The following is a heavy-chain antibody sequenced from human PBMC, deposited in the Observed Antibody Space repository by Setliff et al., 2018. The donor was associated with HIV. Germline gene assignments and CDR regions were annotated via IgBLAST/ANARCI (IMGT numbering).Heavy chain of an antibody. CDR2: IFASGSS. CDR1: GGSISSYC. D-gene: IGHD3-10*01. Sequence: PSETLSLTCTVSGGSISSYCWNWIRQPPGKGPEWIGYIFASGSSLYNPSLQSRVSISIDTSKNQFSLKLGSVTAADTAVYYCARRIDNSGSLPAKNWFDTWGQGRLVTVSS. CDR3: ARRIDNSGSLPAKNWFDT. J-gene: IGHJ5*02. V-gene: IGHV4-4*09.